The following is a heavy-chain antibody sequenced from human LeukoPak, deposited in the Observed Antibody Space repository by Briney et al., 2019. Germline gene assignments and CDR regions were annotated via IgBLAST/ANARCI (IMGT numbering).Heavy chain of an antibody. D-gene: IGHD3-22*01. CDR1: GFIVSSNY. CDR2: IYSGGST. CDR3: ARTAYYYDSSGYSDDAFDI. V-gene: IGHV3-66*02. J-gene: IGHJ3*02. Sequence: GGSLRLSCAASGFIVSSNYMSWVRQAPGKGLEWVSVIYSGGSTYYADSVKGRFTISRDNSKNTLYLQMNSLRAEDTAVYYCARTAYYYDSSGYSDDAFDIWGQGTMVTVSS.